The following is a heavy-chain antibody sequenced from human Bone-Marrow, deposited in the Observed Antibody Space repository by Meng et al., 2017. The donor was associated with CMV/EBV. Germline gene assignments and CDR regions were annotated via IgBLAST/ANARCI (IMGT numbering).Heavy chain of an antibody. CDR3: ARDGCTNGVCQGRYGMDV. Sequence: ASVKVSCKASGYTFTGYYMHWVRQAPGQGLEWMGWINPNSGGTNYAQKFQGRVTMTRDTSISTAYMELSRLRSDDTAVYYCARDGCTNGVCQGRYGMDVWGQGPTVTVSS. V-gene: IGHV1-2*02. J-gene: IGHJ6*02. D-gene: IGHD2-8*01. CDR2: INPNSGGT. CDR1: GYTFTGYY.